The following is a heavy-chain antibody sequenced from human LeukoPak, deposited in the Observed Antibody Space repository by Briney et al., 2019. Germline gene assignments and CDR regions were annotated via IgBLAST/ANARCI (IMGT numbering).Heavy chain of an antibody. CDR2: IKEDGSEG. Sequence: GGSLRLSCAASGFTFSSYWMTWVRQAPGKGLEWVATIKEDGSEGYYVDSVKGRFTISRDNGKSSLYLQMNSLRAEDTGVYYCARESRLGGIDYWGQGTLVTVSS. D-gene: IGHD3-16*01. V-gene: IGHV3-7*04. CDR1: GFTFSSYW. J-gene: IGHJ4*02. CDR3: ARESRLGGIDY.